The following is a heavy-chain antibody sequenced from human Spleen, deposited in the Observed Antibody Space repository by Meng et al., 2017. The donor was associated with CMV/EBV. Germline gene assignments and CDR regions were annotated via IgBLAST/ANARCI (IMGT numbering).Heavy chain of an antibody. CDR3: ARDSGSY. V-gene: IGHV4-59*01. CDR2: IYYSGST. D-gene: IGHD1-14*01. Sequence: SETLSLTCTVSGGSISSYYWSWIRQPPGKGLEWIGYIYYSGSTNYNPSLKSRVTISVDTSKNQFSLKLSSVTAADTAVYYGARDSGSYWGQGTLVTVSS. CDR1: GGSISSYY. J-gene: IGHJ4*02.